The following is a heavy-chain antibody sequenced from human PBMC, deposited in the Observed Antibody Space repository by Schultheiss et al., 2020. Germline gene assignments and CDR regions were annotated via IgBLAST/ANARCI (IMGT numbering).Heavy chain of an antibody. CDR1: GFTFSSYG. V-gene: IGHV3-7*03. D-gene: IGHD6-13*01. CDR3: ASSSWYNWFDT. CDR2: IKQDGSEK. Sequence: GGSLRLSCAASGFTFSSYGMHWVRQAPGKGLEWVANIKQDGSEKYYVDSVKGRFTISRDNAKNSLYLQMNSLRAEDTAVYYCASSSWYNWFDTWGQGTLVTVSS. J-gene: IGHJ5*02.